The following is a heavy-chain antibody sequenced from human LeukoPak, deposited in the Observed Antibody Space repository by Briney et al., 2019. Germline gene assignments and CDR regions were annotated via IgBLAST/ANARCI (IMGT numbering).Heavy chain of an antibody. D-gene: IGHD1-14*01. CDR1: GGSISSSSYY. J-gene: IGHJ5*02. CDR3: ARHFNLNWFDP. CDR2: IYYSGST. Sequence: PSETLSLTCTVSGGSISSSSYYWGWIRQPPGEGLEWIGSIYYSGSTYYNPSLKSRVTISVDTSKNQFSLKLSSVTAADTAVYYCARHFNLNWFDPWGQGTLVTVSS. V-gene: IGHV4-39*01.